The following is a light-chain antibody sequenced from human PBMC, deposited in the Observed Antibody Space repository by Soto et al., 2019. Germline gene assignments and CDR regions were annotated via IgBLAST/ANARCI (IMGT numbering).Light chain of an antibody. V-gene: IGKV3-20*01. CDR1: QSVSSSY. Sequence: EIVLTQSPGTLSLSPGERATLSCRASQSVSSSYLAWYQQKPGQAPRLLIYGASSRATGIPDRFSGSGSGTDFTLTISRLEREDFAVYYCQKYGSAPPWTVRQGTKVELK. J-gene: IGKJ1*01. CDR2: GAS. CDR3: QKYGSAPPWT.